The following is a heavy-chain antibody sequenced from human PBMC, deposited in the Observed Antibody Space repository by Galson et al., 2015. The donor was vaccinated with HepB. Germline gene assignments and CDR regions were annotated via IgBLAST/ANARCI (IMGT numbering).Heavy chain of an antibody. J-gene: IGHJ4*02. V-gene: IGHV1-69*13. CDR3: ASGPTSRPSYCSSTSCARYYFDY. D-gene: IGHD2-2*01. CDR2: IIPIFGTA. CDR1: GGTFSSYA. Sequence: SVKVSCKASGGTFSSYAISWVRQAPGQGLEWMGGIIPIFGTANYAQKFQGRVTITADESTSTAYMELSSLRSEDTAVYYCASGPTSRPSYCSSTSCARYYFDYWGQGTLVTVSS.